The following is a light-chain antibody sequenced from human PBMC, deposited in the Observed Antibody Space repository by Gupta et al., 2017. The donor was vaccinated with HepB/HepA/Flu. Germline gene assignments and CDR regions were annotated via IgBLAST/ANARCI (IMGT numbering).Light chain of an antibody. CDR1: QDISNY. V-gene: IGKV1-33*01. Sequence: LQMTQSPSSLSASVGDRVTITCQASQDISNYLNWYQQKPGKAPKLLIYDASNLETGVPSRFSGSGSGTDFTVTISSLQPEDIATYYCQQYDNLPRTFGGGTKVEIK. J-gene: IGKJ4*02. CDR3: QQYDNLPRT. CDR2: DAS.